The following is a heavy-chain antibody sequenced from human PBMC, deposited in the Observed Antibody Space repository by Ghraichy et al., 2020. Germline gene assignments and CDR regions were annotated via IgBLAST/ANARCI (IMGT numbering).Heavy chain of an antibody. J-gene: IGHJ4*02. Sequence: GESLNISCAASGFTFSSYAMHWVRQAPGKGLEWVAVISYDGSNKYYADSVKGRFTISRDNSKNTLYLQMNSLRAEDTAVYYCARSIFNWGDLFDYWGQGTLVTVSS. CDR2: ISYDGSNK. D-gene: IGHD7-27*01. CDR3: ARSIFNWGDLFDY. V-gene: IGHV3-30-3*01. CDR1: GFTFSSYA.